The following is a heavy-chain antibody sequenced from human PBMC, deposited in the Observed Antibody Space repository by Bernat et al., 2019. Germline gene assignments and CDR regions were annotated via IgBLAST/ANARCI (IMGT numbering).Heavy chain of an antibody. J-gene: IGHJ4*02. CDR2: ISYDGSNK. Sequence: QVQLVESGGGVVQPGRSLRLSCAASGFTFSSYAMHWVRQAPGKGLEWVAVISYDGSNKYYADSVKGRFTISRDNSKNTLYLQMNCLRAEDTAVYYCARNGNCSGGSCSVFDYWGQGTLVTVSS. CDR1: GFTFSSYA. V-gene: IGHV3-30-3*01. D-gene: IGHD2-15*01. CDR3: ARNGNCSGGSCSVFDY.